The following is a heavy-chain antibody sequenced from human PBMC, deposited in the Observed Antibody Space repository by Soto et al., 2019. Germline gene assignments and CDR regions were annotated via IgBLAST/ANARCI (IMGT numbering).Heavy chain of an antibody. CDR2: INAGSGDS. D-gene: IGHD1-20*01. CDR1: EYTFTSYA. Sequence: GASVKVSCKASEYTFTSYAIHWLRQAPGQSLEWMGWINAGSGDSKYSQKFQGRVTISSDTSASTAYMELASLRSEDTAVYYCARAPILTGETIYENYFDYWGQGTLVTVSS. J-gene: IGHJ4*02. CDR3: ARAPILTGETIYENYFDY. V-gene: IGHV1-3*01.